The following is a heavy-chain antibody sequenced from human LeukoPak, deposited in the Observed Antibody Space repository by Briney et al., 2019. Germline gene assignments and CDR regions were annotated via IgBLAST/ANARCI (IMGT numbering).Heavy chain of an antibody. Sequence: PSETLSLTCAVYGGSFSGYYWSWIRQPPGKGLEWIGEINHSGSTNYNPSLKSRVTISVDTSKNQFSLKLSSVTAADTAVYYCARGRNVGYYDSSAKARLDYWGQGTLVTVSS. V-gene: IGHV4-34*01. CDR2: INHSGST. D-gene: IGHD3-22*01. CDR1: GGSFSGYY. CDR3: ARGRNVGYYDSSAKARLDY. J-gene: IGHJ4*02.